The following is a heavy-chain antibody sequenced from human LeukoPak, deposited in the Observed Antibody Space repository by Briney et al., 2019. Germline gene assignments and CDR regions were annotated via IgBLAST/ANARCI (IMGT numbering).Heavy chain of an antibody. V-gene: IGHV3-23*01. CDR3: AKEVTVTPIDY. J-gene: IGHJ4*02. CDR1: GLTFSSYA. Sequence: GGSLRLSCAASGLTFSSYALSWVRQAPGKGLEWVSAISGSGGSTYYADSVKGRFTISRDNSKNTLYLQMNSLRAEDTAAYYCAKEVTVTPIDYWGQGTLVTVSS. D-gene: IGHD4-17*01. CDR2: ISGSGGST.